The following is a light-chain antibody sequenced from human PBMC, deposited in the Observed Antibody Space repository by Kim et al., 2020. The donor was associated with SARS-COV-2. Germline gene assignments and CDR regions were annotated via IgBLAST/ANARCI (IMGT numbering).Light chain of an antibody. Sequence: QSALTQPASVSGSPGQSIIISCTGASSDVGGYKYVSWHQQHSGKAPKLILYEVVKRPLGISGRFSDSKSDKSASLIISGLQAEDEADYFCSLLRNRSTWVFGGGTKVTVL. CDR1: SSDVGGYKY. CDR3: SLLRNRSTWV. J-gene: IGLJ3*02. V-gene: IGLV2-14*03. CDR2: EVV.